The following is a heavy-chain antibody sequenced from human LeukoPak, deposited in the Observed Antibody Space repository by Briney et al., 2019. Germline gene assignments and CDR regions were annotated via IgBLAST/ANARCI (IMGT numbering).Heavy chain of an antibody. CDR2: MSDDGTNE. Sequence: GGSLRLSCSASGFTFDSNVMHWVRQAPGKGLEWVAVMSDDGTNEYYADSVKGRFTISRDNSKNTLYIQMNSLRAEDTAVYYCAKEGGSPAPDHFDYWGQGTLVTVSS. J-gene: IGHJ4*02. CDR1: GFTFDSNV. V-gene: IGHV3-30-3*01. D-gene: IGHD1-26*01. CDR3: AKEGGSPAPDHFDY.